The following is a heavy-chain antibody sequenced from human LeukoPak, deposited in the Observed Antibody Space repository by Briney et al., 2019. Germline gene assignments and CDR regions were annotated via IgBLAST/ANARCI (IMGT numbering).Heavy chain of an antibody. CDR3: ARDTKGGADY. V-gene: IGHV4-39*02. CDR2: IYYSGSI. J-gene: IGHJ4*02. D-gene: IGHD3-16*01. Sequence: SETLSLSCTDSGGSISSSSYYWGWIRQPPGKGLEWIGSIYYSGSIYYNPSLKSRVTISVDTSKNQFSLKLSSVTAADTAVYYCARDTKGGADYWGQGTLVTVSS. CDR1: GGSISSSSYY.